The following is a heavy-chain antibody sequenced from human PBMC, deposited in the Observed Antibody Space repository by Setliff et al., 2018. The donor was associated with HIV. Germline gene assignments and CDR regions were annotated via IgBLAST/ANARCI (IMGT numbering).Heavy chain of an antibody. J-gene: IGHJ5*02. CDR1: GGSITRTPYY. V-gene: IGHV4-39*01. D-gene: IGHD3-22*01. CDR3: ASRVYYYDSNNFLREEGFDP. Sequence: SETLSLTCTVSGGSITRTPYYWGWIRQPPGKGLEWIGSIHHSGTAYDSPSLKSRVTISIDTSKNQFSLNLTSVTAADSAVYYCASRVYYYDSNNFLREEGFDPWGQGTLVTVSS. CDR2: IHHSGTA.